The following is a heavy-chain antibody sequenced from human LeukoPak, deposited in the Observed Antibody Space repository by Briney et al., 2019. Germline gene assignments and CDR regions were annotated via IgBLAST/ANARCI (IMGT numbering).Heavy chain of an antibody. V-gene: IGHV4-59*01. CDR3: ARGGPPGYYYDYYMDV. Sequence: SETLSLTCTVSGGSISNYYWSWIRQPPGKGLEWIGYIYYGGSTNYNPSLKSRVTISVDTSKNQFSLKMSSVTAADTAVYFCARGGPPGYYYDYYMDVWGKGTTVTISS. J-gene: IGHJ6*03. CDR2: IYYGGST. CDR1: GGSISNYY.